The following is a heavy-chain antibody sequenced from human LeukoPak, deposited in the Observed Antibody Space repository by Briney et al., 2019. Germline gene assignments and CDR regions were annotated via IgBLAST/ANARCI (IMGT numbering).Heavy chain of an antibody. Sequence: QSGGSLRLSCAASGFPFRSHAMSWVRQAPGKGLEWVSAICGSGGSRYYAGSVKGRFTISRDNTHNPLYLQMKRPGAKDTAVNSCLKDVAPISMIAQGYFQHWRQGTLVPVSS. CDR3: LKDVAPISMIAQGYFQH. J-gene: IGHJ1*01. D-gene: IGHD3-22*01. V-gene: IGHV3-23*01. CDR1: GFPFRSHA. CDR2: ICGSGGSR.